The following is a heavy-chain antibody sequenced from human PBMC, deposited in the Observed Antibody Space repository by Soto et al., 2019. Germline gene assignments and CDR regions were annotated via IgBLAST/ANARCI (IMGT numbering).Heavy chain of an antibody. J-gene: IGHJ6*02. CDR2: IYYSGST. CDR3: ARGKQPAAEDLLTIFGVVNNYGMDV. CDR1: GGSISSGGYY. V-gene: IGHV4-31*03. Sequence: KTSETLSLTCTVSGGSISSGGYYWSWIRQHPGKGLEWIGYIYYSGSTYYNPSLKSRVTISVDTSKNQFPLKLSSVTAADTAVYYCARGKQPAAEDLLTIFGVVNNYGMDVWGQGTTVTVSS. D-gene: IGHD3-3*01.